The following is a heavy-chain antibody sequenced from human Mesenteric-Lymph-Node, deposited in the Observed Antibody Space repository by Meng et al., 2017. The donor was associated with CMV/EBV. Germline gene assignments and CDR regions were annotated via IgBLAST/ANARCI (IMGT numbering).Heavy chain of an antibody. J-gene: IGHJ4*02. CDR1: GVSVTSGAYH. CDR2: IYGTGIT. V-gene: IGHV4-61*08. CDR3: AKSRSSTPGIVDD. Sequence: VQLQESGSGLVKPSETLSITFIVPGVSVTSGAYHWSWIRQSPGKGLEWIGYIYGTGITIYNPSLKSRVTILLETSKNQFFLKLNSVTTADTAVYYCAKSRSSTPGIVDDWGQGTLVTVSS. D-gene: IGHD2/OR15-2a*01.